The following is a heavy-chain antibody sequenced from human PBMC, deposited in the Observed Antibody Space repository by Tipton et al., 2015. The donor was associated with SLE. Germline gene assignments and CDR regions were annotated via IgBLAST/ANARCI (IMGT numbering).Heavy chain of an antibody. CDR2: IAPGSKNYV. CDR3: VRDYGRYVVVPFHAFDM. CDR1: GFTLNTYS. Sequence: SLRLSCTASGFTLNTYSISWVRQAPGKGPEWVSAIAPGSKNYVHYADSVKGRFTMSTENAQKSVFLQMNSLRAEDTAVYYCVRDYGRYVVVPFHAFDMWGQGTAVIVSS. V-gene: IGHV3-21*01. D-gene: IGHD3-9*01. J-gene: IGHJ3*02.